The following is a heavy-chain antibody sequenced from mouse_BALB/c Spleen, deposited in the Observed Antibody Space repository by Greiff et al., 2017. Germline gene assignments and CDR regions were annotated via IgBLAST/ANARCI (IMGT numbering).Heavy chain of an antibody. D-gene: IGHD1-1*01. V-gene: IGHV1-5*01. Sequence: VQLQQSGTVLARPGASVKMSCKASGYTFTSYWMHWVKQRPGQGLEWIGAIYPGNSDTSYNQKFKGKAKLTAVTSTSTAYMELSSLTSEDSAVYYGTRGIYYYGRSYAMDYWGQGTSVTVSS. CDR2: IYPGNSDT. CDR1: GYTFTSYW. J-gene: IGHJ4*01. CDR3: TRGIYYYGRSYAMDY.